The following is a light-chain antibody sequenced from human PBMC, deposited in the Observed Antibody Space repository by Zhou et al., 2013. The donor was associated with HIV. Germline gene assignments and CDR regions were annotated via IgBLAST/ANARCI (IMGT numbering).Light chain of an antibody. V-gene: IGKV1-13*02. Sequence: IQMTQSPSSLSASVGDRVTITCRASQDIRNDLGWYQQKPGKAPKLLIYDASSLESGVPSRFSGSGSGTDYTLTISSLQPEDFAPYYCQQFDSYPHTFGQGTKLEIK. CDR3: QQFDSYPHT. CDR1: QDIRND. CDR2: DAS. J-gene: IGKJ2*01.